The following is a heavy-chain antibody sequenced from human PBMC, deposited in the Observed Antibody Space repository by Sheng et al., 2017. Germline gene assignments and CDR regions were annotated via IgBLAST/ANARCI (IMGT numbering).Heavy chain of an antibody. Sequence: EVELVESGGGLIKPGESLTISCEGSGFSFSQAWMSWARQTPGKGLEWLGRIKSHSDGGTTGYAAPVKGRFTISRDDSKNTVYLVINSLKIEDTAVYYCSAVGYVTTGPSFEHFWGQGIRVTVSS. CDR3: SAVGYVTTGPSFEHF. CDR1: GFSFSQAW. CDR2: IKSHSDGGTT. J-gene: IGHJ4*02. D-gene: IGHD5-18*01. V-gene: IGHV3-15*01.